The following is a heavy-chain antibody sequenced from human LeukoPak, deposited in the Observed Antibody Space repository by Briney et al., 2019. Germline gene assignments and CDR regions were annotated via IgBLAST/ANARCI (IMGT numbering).Heavy chain of an antibody. V-gene: IGHV4-31*03. D-gene: IGHD4-17*01. J-gene: IGHJ4*02. CDR1: GGSISSGGYY. Sequence: SQTLSLTCTVSGGSISSGGYYWSWIRQHPGKGLEWIGYIYYSESTYYNPSLKSRVTISVDTSKNQFSLKLSSVTAADTAVYYCARVDYGDYLYYFDYWGQGTLVTVSS. CDR2: IYYSEST. CDR3: ARVDYGDYLYYFDY.